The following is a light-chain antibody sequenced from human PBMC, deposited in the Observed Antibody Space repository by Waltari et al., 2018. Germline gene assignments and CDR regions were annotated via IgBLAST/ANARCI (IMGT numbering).Light chain of an antibody. J-gene: IGLJ3*02. CDR1: SSDVGNYNY. CDR3: CSYAGTYRWV. Sequence: QSALTQPRSVSGSPGQSVTISCTGTSSDVGNYNYVSWYQQYPGKAPKPMIADVHKRPSGVPARVSGSKAGNTASLAISGLQTEDEADYYCCSYAGTYRWVFGGGTKLTVL. CDR2: DVH. V-gene: IGLV2-11*01.